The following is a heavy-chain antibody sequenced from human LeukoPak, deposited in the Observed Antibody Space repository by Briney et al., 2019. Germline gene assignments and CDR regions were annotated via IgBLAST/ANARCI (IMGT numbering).Heavy chain of an antibody. CDR3: ARGRYSSSHHATSDY. V-gene: IGHV4-34*01. Sequence: PSETLSLTCAVYGGSFSGYYWSWIRQPPGKGLEWIGEINHSGSTNYNPSLKSRVTISVDTSKNQFSLKLSSVTAADTAVYYCARGRYSSSHHATSDYWGQGTLVTVSS. J-gene: IGHJ4*02. CDR2: INHSGST. CDR1: GGSFSGYY. D-gene: IGHD6-6*01.